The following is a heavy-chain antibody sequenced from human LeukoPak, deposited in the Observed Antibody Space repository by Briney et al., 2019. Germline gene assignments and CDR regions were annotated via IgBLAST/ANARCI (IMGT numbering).Heavy chain of an antibody. J-gene: IGHJ5*02. V-gene: IGHV1-18*01. D-gene: IGHD6-13*01. Sequence: ASVKVSCKASGYTFTSYGIAWVRQAPGQGLEWMGWISAYNGNTNYAQKLQGRVTMTTDTSTSTAYMELRSLRSNDTAVYYCAREQGAAAEFWFDPWGQGTLVTVSS. CDR1: GYTFTSYG. CDR2: ISAYNGNT. CDR3: AREQGAAAEFWFDP.